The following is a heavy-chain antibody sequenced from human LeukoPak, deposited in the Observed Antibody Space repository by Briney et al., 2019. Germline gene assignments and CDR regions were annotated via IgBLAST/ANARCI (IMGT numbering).Heavy chain of an antibody. CDR2: SYYSGST. CDR3: ASATMVVTPGAFDI. D-gene: IGHD4-23*01. CDR1: GGFISSYY. V-gene: IGHV4-59*01. J-gene: IGHJ3*02. Sequence: SETLSLTCTVSGGFISSYYWRWTRHPPGEGLEWMGYSYYSGSTNYNPSLKSRVTISVYTSKYQFSLKLSSVTAADTAVYYCASATMVVTPGAFDIWGQGTMVTVSS.